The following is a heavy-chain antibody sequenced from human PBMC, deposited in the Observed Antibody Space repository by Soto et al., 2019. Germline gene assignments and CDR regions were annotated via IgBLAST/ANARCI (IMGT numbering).Heavy chain of an antibody. CDR3: AREGGVAATEYYYGMDV. Sequence: SVKVSCKASGVTFSSYAISWVRQAPGQGLEWMGGIIPIFGTANYAQKFQGRVTSTADESTSTAYMELSSLRSEDTAVYYCAREGGVAATEYYYGMDVWGQGTTVTVSS. V-gene: IGHV1-69*13. D-gene: IGHD2-15*01. CDR1: GVTFSSYA. CDR2: IIPIFGTA. J-gene: IGHJ6*02.